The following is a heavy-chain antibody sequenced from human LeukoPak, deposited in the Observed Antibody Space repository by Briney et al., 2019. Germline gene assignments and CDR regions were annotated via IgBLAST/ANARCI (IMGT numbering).Heavy chain of an antibody. Sequence: GGSLRLSCAASGFTFSSYSMNWVRQAPGKGLEWVSRINSDGGGSSTIYADSVKGRFTISRDNAKNTVYLQMNSLRAEDTAVYYCAREVVLSGTSTFDYWGQGTPVTVSS. D-gene: IGHD3-22*01. V-gene: IGHV3-74*01. CDR2: INSDGGGSST. CDR3: AREVVLSGTSTFDY. J-gene: IGHJ4*02. CDR1: GFTFSSYS.